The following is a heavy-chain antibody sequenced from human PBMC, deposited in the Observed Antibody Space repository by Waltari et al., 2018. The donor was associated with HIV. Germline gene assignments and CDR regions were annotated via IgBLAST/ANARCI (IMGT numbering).Heavy chain of an antibody. V-gene: IGHV4-4*07. CDR2: IFTSGSA. CDR3: ARYYYDHSGLAD. CDR1: GDLTSTYY. D-gene: IGHD3-22*01. Sequence: QLQLLESGPGLVKPSETLSLTCTVSGDLTSTYYWTWIRQPAGKGLEWIGRIFTSGSANYNPSLKSRVTLSLDKSKNQFSLKLSSVTAADSAVYYCARYYYDHSGLADWGQGTLVTVSS. J-gene: IGHJ4*01.